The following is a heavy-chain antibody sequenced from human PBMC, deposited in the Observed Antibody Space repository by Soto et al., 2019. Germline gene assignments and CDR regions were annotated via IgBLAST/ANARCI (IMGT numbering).Heavy chain of an antibody. J-gene: IGHJ4*02. CDR1: GYSFTSYW. V-gene: IGHV5-51*01. CDR2: IYPGDSDT. CDR3: ARLGQLWNPKDNYFDY. D-gene: IGHD5-18*01. Sequence: GESLKISCKGSGYSFTSYWIGWVRQMPGKGLEWMGIIYPGDSDTRYSPSFQGQVTISADKSISTAYLQWSSLKASDTAMYYCARLGQLWNPKDNYFDYWGQGTLVTVSS.